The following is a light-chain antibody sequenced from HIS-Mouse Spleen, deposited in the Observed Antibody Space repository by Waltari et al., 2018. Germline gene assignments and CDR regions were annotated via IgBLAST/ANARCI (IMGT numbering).Light chain of an antibody. CDR2: AAS. CDR1: RSISSY. CDR3: QCVYSTPFQYT. J-gene: IGKJ2*01. Sequence: DIQMTKSTSFLSASVGDRVTITCRASRSISSYLNWYQQKPGKAPKLLIYAASSLQSGLPSRFSGSGSGTGLTLTISSLQPDDFAPYYCQCVYSTPFQYTVGQGTKLGI. V-gene: IGKV1-39*02.